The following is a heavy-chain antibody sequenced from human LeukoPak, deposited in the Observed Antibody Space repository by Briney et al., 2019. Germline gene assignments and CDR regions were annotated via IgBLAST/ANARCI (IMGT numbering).Heavy chain of an antibody. D-gene: IGHD3-22*01. V-gene: IGHV4-61*02. Sequence: SETLSLTCTVSGGSISSSSYYWGWIRQPPGKGLEWIGRIYTSGSSNYNPSLKSRVTISVDTSKNQFSLKLSSVTAADTAVYYCARDRGYDSSGYYPYYFDYWGQGTLVTVSS. CDR1: GGSISSSSYY. CDR3: ARDRGYDSSGYYPYYFDY. J-gene: IGHJ4*02. CDR2: IYTSGSS.